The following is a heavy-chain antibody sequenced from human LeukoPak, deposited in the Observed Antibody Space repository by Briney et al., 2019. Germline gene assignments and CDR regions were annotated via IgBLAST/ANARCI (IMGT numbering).Heavy chain of an antibody. Sequence: PSETLSLTCTVSGGSISSYYWSWLRQPPGKGLECIGYIYYSGSTNYNPSLKSRVTISVDTSKNQFSLKLSSATAADTAVYYCAREAQGHDSSGFDPWGQGTLVTVSS. CDR3: AREAQGHDSSGFDP. CDR2: IYYSGST. CDR1: GGSISSYY. J-gene: IGHJ5*02. D-gene: IGHD3-22*01. V-gene: IGHV4-59*01.